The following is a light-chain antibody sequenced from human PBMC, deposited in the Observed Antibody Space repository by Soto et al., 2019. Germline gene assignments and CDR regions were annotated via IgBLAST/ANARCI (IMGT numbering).Light chain of an antibody. J-gene: IGKJ1*01. CDR1: QSVSSSY. CDR2: ATS. Sequence: EIVLTQSPATLSLSPGARATLSCRASQSVSSSYLAWYQQTPGPPPRLLIYATSSRATGLPDRFSGSGSGTEFTLTISRLQSDDFAVYYCQQYNNSWTFGQGTKVDIK. CDR3: QQYNNSWT. V-gene: IGKV3-20*01.